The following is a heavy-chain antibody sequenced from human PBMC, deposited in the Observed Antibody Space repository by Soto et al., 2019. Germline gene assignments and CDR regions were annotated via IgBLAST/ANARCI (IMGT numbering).Heavy chain of an antibody. CDR3: TRLLEVVEVPVAIEGLFDY. CDR2: IRSKANSYAT. Sequence: EVQLVESGGGLVQPGGSLKLSCAASGFTFSGSAMHWVRQASGKGLEWVGRIRSKANSYATAYAASVKGRFTISRDDSKNTAYLQMNSLKTEDTAVYYCTRLLEVVEVPVAIEGLFDYWGRGALVTVSS. J-gene: IGHJ4*02. D-gene: IGHD2-2*01. CDR1: GFTFSGSA. V-gene: IGHV3-73*02.